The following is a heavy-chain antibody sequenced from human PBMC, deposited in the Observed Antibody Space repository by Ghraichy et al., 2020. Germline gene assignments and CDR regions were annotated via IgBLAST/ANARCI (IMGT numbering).Heavy chain of an antibody. D-gene: IGHD3-22*01. CDR2: IYYSGST. Sequence: LSLTCTVSGGSISSYYWSWIRQPPGKGLEWIGYIYYSGSTNYNPSLKSRVTISVDTSKNQFSLKLSSVTAADTAVYYCARSGGYYANFDYWGQGTLVTVSS. CDR1: GGSISSYY. J-gene: IGHJ4*02. V-gene: IGHV4-59*01. CDR3: ARSGGYYANFDY.